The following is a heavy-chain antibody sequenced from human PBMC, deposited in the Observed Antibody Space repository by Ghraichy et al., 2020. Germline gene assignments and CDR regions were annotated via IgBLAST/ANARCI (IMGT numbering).Heavy chain of an antibody. CDR2: IYYTGNS. J-gene: IGHJ3*01. CDR3: ARQRLRVAIAATDAFDV. Sequence: SETLSLTCNVSGGSIASSNFYWSWILQPPGKSLEWLGSIYYTGNSFYIPSLKSRLTLSLDRSKNQFSLNLASLTASDTAVYYCARQRLRVAIAATDAFDVWGQGTMVTVSS. V-gene: IGHV4-39*01. D-gene: IGHD6-19*01. CDR1: GGSIASSNFY.